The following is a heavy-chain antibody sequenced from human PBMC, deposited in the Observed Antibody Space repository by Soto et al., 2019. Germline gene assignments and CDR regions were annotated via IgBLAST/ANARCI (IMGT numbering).Heavy chain of an antibody. CDR1: GGSISSGDYY. Sequence: TSETLSLTCTVSGGSISSGDYYWSWIRQPPGKGLEWIGYIYYSGSTYYNPSLKSRVTISVDTSKNQFSLKLSSVTAADTAVYYCARRSQIYCSGGSCPDRNYYYGMDVWGQGTTVTVSS. D-gene: IGHD2-15*01. V-gene: IGHV4-30-4*01. CDR2: IYYSGST. J-gene: IGHJ6*02. CDR3: ARRSQIYCSGGSCPDRNYYYGMDV.